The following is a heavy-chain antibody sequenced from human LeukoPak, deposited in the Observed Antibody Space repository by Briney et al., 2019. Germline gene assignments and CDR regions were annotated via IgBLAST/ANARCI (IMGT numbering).Heavy chain of an antibody. J-gene: IGHJ3*01. CDR3: ATDWVSGNYYLRALDL. CDR1: GFTFSNAW. CDR2: IRSNLYIGAT. Sequence: GGSLRLSCAASGFTFSNAWLHWVRQAPGKGLEWVGRIRSNLYIGATDFAAPVKGRFTISRDDSKNTLYLQMDSLKTEDTSMYYCATDWVSGNYYLRALDLWGQGTMVVVSS. V-gene: IGHV3-15*01. D-gene: IGHD1-26*01.